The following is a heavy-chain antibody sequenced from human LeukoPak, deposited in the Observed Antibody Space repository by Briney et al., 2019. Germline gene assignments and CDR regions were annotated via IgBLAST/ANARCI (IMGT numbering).Heavy chain of an antibody. CDR2: ISSSSSTI. V-gene: IGHV3-48*01. CDR3: ARDRYCSSTSCYTGVDY. CDR1: GFTFSSYS. Sequence: GGSLRLSCAASGFTFSSYSMNWVHQAPGKGLEWVSYISSSSSTIYYADSVKGRFTISRDNAKNSLYLQMNSLRAEDTAVYYCARDRYCSSTSCYTGVDYWGQGTLVTVSS. D-gene: IGHD2-2*02. J-gene: IGHJ4*02.